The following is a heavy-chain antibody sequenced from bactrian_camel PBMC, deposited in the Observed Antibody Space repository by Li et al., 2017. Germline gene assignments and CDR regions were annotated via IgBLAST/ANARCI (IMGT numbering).Heavy chain of an antibody. V-gene: IGHV3S10*01. J-gene: IGHJ4*01. Sequence: VQLVESGGGLVEPGGSLRLSCAASGFISRSYGMSWVRQAQGKGLEWVSSIGSDGTAYYADSVKGRFTISRDNAKNTVYLQMNSLKPEDTAVYYCVRSTDDGGLFGYWGQGTQVTVS. D-gene: IGHD1*01. CDR2: IGSDGTA. CDR3: VRSTDDGGLFGY. CDR1: GFISRSYG.